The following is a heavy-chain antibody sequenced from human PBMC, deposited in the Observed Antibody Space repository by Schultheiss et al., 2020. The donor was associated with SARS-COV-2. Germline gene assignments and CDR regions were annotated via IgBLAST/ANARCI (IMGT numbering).Heavy chain of an antibody. CDR1: GYIFNMFW. V-gene: IGHV5-51*01. CDR3: ARGPVAGVYYYGMDV. D-gene: IGHD6-19*01. J-gene: IGHJ6*02. CDR2: IYPGDSDT. Sequence: GESLKISCKGSGYIFNMFWIGWVRQMPGKGLEWMGSIYPGDSDTRYSPSFQGQVTISADKSISTAYLQWSSLKASDTAMYYCARGPVAGVYYYGMDVWGQGTTVTGSS.